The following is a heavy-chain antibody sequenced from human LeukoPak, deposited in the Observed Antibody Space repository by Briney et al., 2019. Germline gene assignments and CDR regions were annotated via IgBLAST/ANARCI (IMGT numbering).Heavy chain of an antibody. J-gene: IGHJ4*02. Sequence: ASVKVSYKTSGYTFNDYYVHWVRQAPGQGLEWMGWINPNSGRTNYASKFQGRVTLTTDTSISTAYMELSGLISGDTALYYCARDSSDVLTGYYHFWGQGTLVTVSS. CDR3: ARDSSDVLTGYYHF. V-gene: IGHV1-2*02. D-gene: IGHD3-9*01. CDR2: INPNSGRT. CDR1: GYTFNDYY.